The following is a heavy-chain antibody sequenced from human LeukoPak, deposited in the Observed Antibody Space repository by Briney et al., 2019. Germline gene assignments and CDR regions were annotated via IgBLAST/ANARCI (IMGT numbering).Heavy chain of an antibody. CDR3: ATPQGDY. CDR2: ISGSGGST. Sequence: KGLEWVSAISGSGGSTYYADSVKGRFTISRDNSKNTLYLQMNSLRVEDTAVYYCATPQGDYWGQGTLVTVSS. V-gene: IGHV3-23*01. J-gene: IGHJ4*02.